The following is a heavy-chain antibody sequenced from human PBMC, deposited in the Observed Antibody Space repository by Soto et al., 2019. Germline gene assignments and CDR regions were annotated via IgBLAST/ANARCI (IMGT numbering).Heavy chain of an antibody. V-gene: IGHV3-9*01. J-gene: IGHJ4*02. CDR1: GFTFDDYA. CDR3: AKDGLDYYDGSGYLDY. CDR2: ISWNSGSI. D-gene: IGHD3-22*01. Sequence: EVQLVESGGGLVQPGRSLRLSCAASGFTFDDYAMHWVRQAPGKGLEWVSGISWNSGSIGYADSVKGRFTISRDNAKNSLYLQMNSLRAEDTALYYCAKDGLDYYDGSGYLDYWGQGTLVTVSS.